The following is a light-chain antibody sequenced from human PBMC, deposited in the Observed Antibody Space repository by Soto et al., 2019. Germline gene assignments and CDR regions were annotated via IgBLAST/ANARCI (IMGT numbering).Light chain of an antibody. J-gene: IGKJ4*01. CDR1: QSVSSSY. V-gene: IGKV3-20*01. CDR3: QQYGSSLLP. CDR2: GAS. Sequence: EIVLTQSPGTLSLSPGERATLSCRASQSVSSSYLAWYQQKPGQAPRLLIYGASSRATGIPDRFSGSGSGTDFTLTISRLEPEDFAVYYCQQYGSSLLPFGGGPKVDIK.